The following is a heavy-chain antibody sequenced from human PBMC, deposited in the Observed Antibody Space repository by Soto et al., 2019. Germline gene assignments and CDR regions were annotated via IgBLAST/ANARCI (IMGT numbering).Heavy chain of an antibody. D-gene: IGHD3-9*01. Sequence: GGSLRLSCAASGFTFSSYGMHWVRQAPGKGLEWVAVISYDGSNKYYADSVKGRFTISRDNSKNTLYLQMNSLRAEDTAVYYCAKEANGPTGYYSVGNYYYGMDVWGQGXTVTVSS. V-gene: IGHV3-30*18. J-gene: IGHJ6*02. CDR3: AKEANGPTGYYSVGNYYYGMDV. CDR2: ISYDGSNK. CDR1: GFTFSSYG.